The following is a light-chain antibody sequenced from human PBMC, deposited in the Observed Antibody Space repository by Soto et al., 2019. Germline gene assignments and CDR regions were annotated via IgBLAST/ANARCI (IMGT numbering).Light chain of an antibody. J-gene: IGKJ5*01. CDR1: QGISSY. Sequence: DMQLTQSPSFLSASIGIRVTITCRASQGISSYLAWYQQKPGKAPKLLIYAASTLQSGVPSRFSGSGSGTEFTLTFSSLQPEDFATYYCQQFNSYPRITFGQGTRPEIK. CDR2: AAS. CDR3: QQFNSYPRIT. V-gene: IGKV1-9*01.